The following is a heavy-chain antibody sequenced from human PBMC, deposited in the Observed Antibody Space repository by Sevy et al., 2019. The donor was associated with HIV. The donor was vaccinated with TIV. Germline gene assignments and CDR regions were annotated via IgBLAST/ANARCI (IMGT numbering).Heavy chain of an antibody. D-gene: IGHD2-2*01. CDR3: ARGSPVVPAAMLYYCYYGMDV. J-gene: IGHJ6*02. V-gene: IGHV4-4*07. CDR1: GGSISSYY. Sequence: SETLSLTCTVSGGSISSYYWSWIRQPAGKGLEWIGRIYTSGSTNYNPSPKSRVTMSVDTSKNQFSLKLSSVTAADTAVYYCARGSPVVPAAMLYYCYYGMDVWGQRTTVTVSS. CDR2: IYTSGST.